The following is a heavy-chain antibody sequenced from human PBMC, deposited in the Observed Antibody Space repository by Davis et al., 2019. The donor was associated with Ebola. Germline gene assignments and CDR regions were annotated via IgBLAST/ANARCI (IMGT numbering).Heavy chain of an antibody. J-gene: IGHJ6*02. CDR1: GFTFSDYY. Sequence: PGGSLRLSCAASGFTFSDYYMSWIRQAPGKGLEWVSYISSSSSYTNYADSVKGRFTISRDNSKNTLYLQMNSLRAEDTAVYYCAKGSYGDPLSYYYGMDVWGQGTTVTVSS. V-gene: IGHV3-11*05. D-gene: IGHD4-17*01. CDR2: ISSSSSYT. CDR3: AKGSYGDPLSYYYGMDV.